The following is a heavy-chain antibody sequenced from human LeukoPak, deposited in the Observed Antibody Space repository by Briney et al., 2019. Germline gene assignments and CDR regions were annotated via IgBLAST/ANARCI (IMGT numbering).Heavy chain of an antibody. CDR3: ARTAYYYDSSGYDDAFDI. Sequence: GGSLRLSCAASGFSFSVYSMNWVRQAPGKGLEWVSSISSSSGSIYYADSVKGRFTISRDNAKNSLYLQMNSLRAEDTAVYYCARTAYYYDSSGYDDAFDIWGQGTMVTVSS. V-gene: IGHV3-21*01. CDR2: ISSSSGSI. CDR1: GFSFSVYS. D-gene: IGHD3-22*01. J-gene: IGHJ3*02.